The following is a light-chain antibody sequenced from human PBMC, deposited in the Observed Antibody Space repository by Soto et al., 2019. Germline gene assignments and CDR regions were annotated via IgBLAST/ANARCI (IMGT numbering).Light chain of an antibody. Sequence: QSVLTQPPASSVSPGQMVTICWAGGRSNVGVNPVSWCRRAPTSAPKLLIYTNTQRPSGVPYRFPRFKSGTSASLAISGLQSEDEGDYYCASWDDSMTGPVFGTGTKVTVL. V-gene: IGLV1-44*01. CDR3: ASWDDSMTGPV. CDR2: TNT. J-gene: IGLJ1*01. CDR1: RSNVGVNP.